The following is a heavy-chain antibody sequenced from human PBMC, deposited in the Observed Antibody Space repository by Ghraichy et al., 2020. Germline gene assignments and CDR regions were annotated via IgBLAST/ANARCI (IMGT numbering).Heavy chain of an antibody. Sequence: QTLSLTCTVSGGSISSYYWSWIRQPPGKGLEWIGYIYYSGSTNYNPSLKSRVTISVDTSKNQFSLKLSSVTAADTAVYYCARSIAAAAPLDAFDIWGQGTMVTVSS. CDR3: ARSIAAAAPLDAFDI. D-gene: IGHD6-13*01. CDR2: IYYSGST. CDR1: GGSISSYY. V-gene: IGHV4-59*01. J-gene: IGHJ3*02.